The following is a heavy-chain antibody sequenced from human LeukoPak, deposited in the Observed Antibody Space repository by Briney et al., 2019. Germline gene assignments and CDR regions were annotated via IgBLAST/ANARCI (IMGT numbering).Heavy chain of an antibody. D-gene: IGHD3-22*01. CDR3: ARAHDNYDSSGYYPPSDLGYYFDY. Sequence: SETLSLTCTVSGGSISSSSYYWGWIRQPPGKGLEWIGYISYSGSTNYNPSLKSRVTISVDTSKNQFSLKLSSVTAADTAVYYCARAHDNYDSSGYYPPSDLGYYFDYWGQGTLVTVSS. V-gene: IGHV4-61*05. CDR1: GGSISSSSYY. CDR2: ISYSGST. J-gene: IGHJ4*02.